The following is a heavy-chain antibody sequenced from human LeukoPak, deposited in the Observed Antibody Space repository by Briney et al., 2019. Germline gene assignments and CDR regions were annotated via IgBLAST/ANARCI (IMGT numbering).Heavy chain of an antibody. CDR2: ISGSGGST. J-gene: IGHJ4*02. Sequence: GGSLRLSCAASGFTFSSYSMNWVRQAPGKGLEWVSAISGSGGSTYYADSVKGRFTISRDNSKNTLYLQMNSLRAEDTAVYYCAKGGSSSWYYFDYWGQGTLVTVSS. V-gene: IGHV3-23*01. CDR1: GFTFSSYS. CDR3: AKGGSSSWYYFDY. D-gene: IGHD6-13*01.